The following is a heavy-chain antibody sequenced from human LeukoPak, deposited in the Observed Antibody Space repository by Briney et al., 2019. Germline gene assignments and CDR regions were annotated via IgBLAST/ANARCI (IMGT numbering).Heavy chain of an antibody. Sequence: GGSLRLSCAASGFTFSNYAMNWVRQAPGKGLEWVSAISGSSGNTYYADSVKGRFTISRDNSKNTLYLQMNSLRAEDTAVYYCATDRGSYYYYYYYMDVWGKGTTVTVSS. CDR1: GFTFSNYA. CDR3: ATDRGSYYYYYYYMDV. V-gene: IGHV3-23*01. D-gene: IGHD1-26*01. J-gene: IGHJ6*03. CDR2: ISGSSGNT.